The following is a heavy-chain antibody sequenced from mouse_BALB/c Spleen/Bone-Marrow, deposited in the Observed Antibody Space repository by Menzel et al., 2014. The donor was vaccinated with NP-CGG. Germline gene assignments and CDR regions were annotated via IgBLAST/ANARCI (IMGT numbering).Heavy chain of an antibody. CDR2: ILPGSGST. D-gene: IGHD2-14*01. CDR3: AYYRYDEYFDV. J-gene: IGHJ1*01. Sequence: VQLQESGGELMKPGASVKISCKATGYTFSSYWIEWVKQRPGHGLEWIGEILPGSGSTNYNEKFKVKTTLTADKSSSTAYMFLSSLTSEDSAIYFCAYYRYDEYFDVWGAGTTVTVSS. CDR1: GYTFSSYW. V-gene: IGHV1-9*01.